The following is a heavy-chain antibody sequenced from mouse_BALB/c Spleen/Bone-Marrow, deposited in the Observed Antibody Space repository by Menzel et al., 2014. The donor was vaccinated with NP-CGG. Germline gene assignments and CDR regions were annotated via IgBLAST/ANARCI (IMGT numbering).Heavy chain of an antibody. CDR2: IWSGGST. J-gene: IGHJ4*01. Sequence: VQLQQSGPGLVQPSQSLSITCTASGFSLTSYGVHWVRQSPGKGLEWLGVIWSGGSTDYNAAFISRLSISKDNSKSQVFFKMNSLQANDTAIYYCASTTALYYYAMDYWGQGTSVTVSS. D-gene: IGHD1-2*01. CDR3: ASTTALYYYAMDY. CDR1: GFSLTSYG. V-gene: IGHV2-2*02.